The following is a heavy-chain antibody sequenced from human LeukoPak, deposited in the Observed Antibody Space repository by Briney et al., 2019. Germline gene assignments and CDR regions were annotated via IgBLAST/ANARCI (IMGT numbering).Heavy chain of an antibody. D-gene: IGHD3-16*01. CDR2: ISGSGGAT. V-gene: IGHV3-23*01. CDR3: AKDRYAWRDFDC. Sequence: GGSLRLSCAASGFTFSTYAMTWVRQAPAKGLEWVSAISGSGGATYYADSVRGRFTVSRDSSKNTLYLQMNSLRAEDTAVYYCAKDRYAWRDFDCWGQGTLVTVSS. CDR1: GFTFSTYA. J-gene: IGHJ4*02.